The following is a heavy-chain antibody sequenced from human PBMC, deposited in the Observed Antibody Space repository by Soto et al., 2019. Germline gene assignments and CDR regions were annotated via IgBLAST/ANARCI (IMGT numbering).Heavy chain of an antibody. V-gene: IGHV1-69*01. Sequence: QVQLVQSGAEVKKPGSSVKVSCKASGGTFSNFPITWVRLAPGQGLEWMGGIIPSFRPAHYAQVFQGRVTITADESTDTAYMELSGLRYEDAAVYYCARVPTIQAAENIYYYGMDVWGQGTTVTASS. CDR1: GGTFSNFP. CDR2: IIPSFRPA. CDR3: ARVPTIQAAENIYYYGMDV. J-gene: IGHJ6*02. D-gene: IGHD1-26*01.